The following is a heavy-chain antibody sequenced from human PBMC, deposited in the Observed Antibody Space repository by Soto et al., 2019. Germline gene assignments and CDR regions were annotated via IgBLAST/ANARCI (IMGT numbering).Heavy chain of an antibody. V-gene: IGHV3-33*01. D-gene: IGHD1-20*01. CDR2: IWYHGNSM. Sequence: QGQLVESGGGVVQPGRSLRLSCAASGFIFSSYGMHWVRQAPGKGLEWVAVIWYHGNSMYYADSVKGRFTISRDNSKNTLYLQMNNLRAEDTAVYYCARYNTGHSDYWGQGTLVTVSS. CDR1: GFIFSSYG. CDR3: ARYNTGHSDY. J-gene: IGHJ4*02.